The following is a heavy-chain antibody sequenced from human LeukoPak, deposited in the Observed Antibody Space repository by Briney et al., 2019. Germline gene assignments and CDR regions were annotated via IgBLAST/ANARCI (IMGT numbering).Heavy chain of an antibody. CDR1: GFTFSMYW. V-gene: IGHV3-74*01. D-gene: IGHD5-18*01. CDR3: VRDSRYTMDV. Sequence: GGSLRLSCTASGFTFSMYWMHWVRQAPGKGPVWVSRITSDGSTTIYADSVKDRFTISRDNAKNTLYLQMNSLRAEDTAVYYCVRDSRYTMDVWGQGTTVTVPS. J-gene: IGHJ6*02. CDR2: ITSDGSTT.